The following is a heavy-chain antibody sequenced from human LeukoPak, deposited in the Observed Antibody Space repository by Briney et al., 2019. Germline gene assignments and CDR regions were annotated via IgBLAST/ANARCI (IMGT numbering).Heavy chain of an antibody. Sequence: PSETLSLTCTVSGGSISSSSYYWGWIRQPPGKGLEWVSAISGSGGSTYYADSVKGRFTISRDNSKNTLYLQMNSLRAEDTAVYYCAKDMFGLWFGELLYRGADYWGQGTLVTVSS. D-gene: IGHD3-10*01. V-gene: IGHV3-23*01. CDR1: GGSISSSSYY. J-gene: IGHJ4*02. CDR2: ISGSGGST. CDR3: AKDMFGLWFGELLYRGADY.